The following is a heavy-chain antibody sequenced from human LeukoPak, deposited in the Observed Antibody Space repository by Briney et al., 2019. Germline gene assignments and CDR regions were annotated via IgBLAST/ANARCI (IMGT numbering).Heavy chain of an antibody. CDR2: FDPEDGET. D-gene: IGHD1-26*01. CDR3: ATDRPGRARYYYGMDV. Sequence: ASVKVSCKVSGYTLTELSMHWVRQAPGKGLEWMGGFDPEDGETIYAQKFRGRVTMTEGTSTDTAYMELSSLRSEDTAVYYCATDRPGRARYYYGMDVWGQGTTVTVSS. CDR1: GYTLTELS. J-gene: IGHJ6*02. V-gene: IGHV1-24*01.